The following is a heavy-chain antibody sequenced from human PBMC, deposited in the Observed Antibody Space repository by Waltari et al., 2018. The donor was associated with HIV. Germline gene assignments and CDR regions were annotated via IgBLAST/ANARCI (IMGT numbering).Heavy chain of an antibody. Sequence: EEQLVESGGGLVKPGESLRLSCAVSGFTFSDAWMNWVRQAPGRGLGWVGRIRSKADGGTTVYAAPVRGRFTISRYDSESTLYLQMNSLKTEDTAVYYCTKDRGGCSSVSCFASDYWGRGTLVTVSS. CDR3: TKDRGGCSSVSCFASDY. CDR2: IRSKADGGTT. J-gene: IGHJ4*02. V-gene: IGHV3-15*01. D-gene: IGHD2-2*01. CDR1: GFTFSDAW.